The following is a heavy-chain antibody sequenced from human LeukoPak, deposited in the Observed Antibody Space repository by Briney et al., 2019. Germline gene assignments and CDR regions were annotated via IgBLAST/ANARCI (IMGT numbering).Heavy chain of an antibody. CDR3: ARGSLVVVAAIYYFDY. V-gene: IGHV4-4*07. J-gene: IGHJ4*02. D-gene: IGHD2-15*01. CDR2: IYTSGSI. Sequence: SETLSLTCTVSGGSISNYYWSWMRQPAGKGLEWIGHIYTSGSINYNPSLKSRVTMSVDTTKKHFSLKLSSVTAADTAVYYCARGSLVVVAAIYYFDYWGQGTLVTVSS. CDR1: GGSISNYY.